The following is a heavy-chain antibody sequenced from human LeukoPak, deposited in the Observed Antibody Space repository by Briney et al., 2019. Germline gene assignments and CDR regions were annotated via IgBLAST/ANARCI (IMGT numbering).Heavy chain of an antibody. J-gene: IGHJ4*02. V-gene: IGHV4-59*08. CDR2: IYYSGST. CDR1: GGSISGYY. Sequence: SETLSLTCTVSGGSISGYYWSWIRQPPGKGLEWIGYIYYSGSTNYNPSLKSRVTISVDTSKNQFSLKLSSVTAADTAVYYCARTLDTSGYYHDYWGQGTLLTVSS. D-gene: IGHD3-22*01. CDR3: ARTLDTSGYYHDY.